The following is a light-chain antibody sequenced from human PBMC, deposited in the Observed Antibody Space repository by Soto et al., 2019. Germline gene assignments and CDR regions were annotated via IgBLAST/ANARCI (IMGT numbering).Light chain of an antibody. J-gene: IGKJ4*01. CDR1: QGISRW. CDR2: AAS. Sequence: DNQMAQSPSSVFASVGARCTNTFRASQGISRWLAWYQQTKGKAPKILIYAASSLQSGVPSRLRGSGSGTDFTLTISSLQPEDFATYYCQQANSFPLTFGGGTKVDIK. V-gene: IGKV1-12*01. CDR3: QQANSFPLT.